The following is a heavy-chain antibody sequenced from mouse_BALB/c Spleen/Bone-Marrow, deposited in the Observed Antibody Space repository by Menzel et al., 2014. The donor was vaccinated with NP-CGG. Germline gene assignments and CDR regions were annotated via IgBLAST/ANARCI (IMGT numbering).Heavy chain of an antibody. CDR1: GFTFSSFG. D-gene: IGHD2-3*01. V-gene: IGHV5-17*02. J-gene: IGHJ3*01. CDR3: IRPYDGYYAWFAY. Sequence: EVQLVESGGGLVQPGGSRKLPCAASGFTFSSFGMHWVRQAPEKGLEWVAYISSDSTAIYYADTVKGRFTISRDNPKNTRFLQMTSLRSEDTAMYNCIRPYDGYYAWFAYWGQGTLVTVSA. CDR2: ISSDSTAI.